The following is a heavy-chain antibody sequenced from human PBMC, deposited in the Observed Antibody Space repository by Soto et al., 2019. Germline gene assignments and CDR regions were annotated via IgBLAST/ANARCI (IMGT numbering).Heavy chain of an antibody. D-gene: IGHD2-8*01. Sequence: PGGSLRLSCAASGFTFSNAWMNWVRQAPGKGLEWVGRIKSKTDGGTTDYAAPVKGRFTISRDDSKNTLYLQMNSLKTEDTAVYYCTTFDIVLMDHVDYWGQGTLVTVSS. CDR2: IKSKTDGGTT. J-gene: IGHJ4*02. V-gene: IGHV3-15*07. CDR3: TTFDIVLMDHVDY. CDR1: GFTFSNAW.